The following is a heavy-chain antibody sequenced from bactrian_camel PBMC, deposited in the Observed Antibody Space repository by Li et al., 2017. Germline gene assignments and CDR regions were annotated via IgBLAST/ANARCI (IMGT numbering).Heavy chain of an antibody. Sequence: VQLVESGGGLVQPGGSVRLSCRASEFTFTSYDMSWVRQAPGKGLEWVSGINGGGEATFYADSMEGRFTISRDIARNTVYLQMNSLKPEDTAMYYCAARVRRVPCNNRPQAADFGYWGQGTQVTVS. CDR1: EFTFTSYD. CDR2: INGGGEAT. J-gene: IGHJ6*01. CDR3: AARVRRVPCNNRPQAADFGY. D-gene: IGHD3*01. V-gene: IGHV3S40*01.